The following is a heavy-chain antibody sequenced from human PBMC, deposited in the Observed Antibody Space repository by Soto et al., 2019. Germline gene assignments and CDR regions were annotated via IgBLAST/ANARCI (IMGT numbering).Heavy chain of an antibody. D-gene: IGHD2-2*02. V-gene: IGHV5-10-1*01. J-gene: IGHJ5*02. Sequence: PGESLKIACKGAGYSFTNYCISWVLQMPGKGLEWMGRIDPSDSYTKHSPSFQGHVTISADKSISTAYLQWSSLKASDTAMYYCARQYCRSTSCYIGWFDPWGQGTLVTVSS. CDR2: IDPSDSYT. CDR3: ARQYCRSTSCYIGWFDP. CDR1: GYSFTNYC.